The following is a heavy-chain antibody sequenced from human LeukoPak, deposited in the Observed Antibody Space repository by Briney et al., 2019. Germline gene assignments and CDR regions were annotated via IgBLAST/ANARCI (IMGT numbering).Heavy chain of an antibody. J-gene: IGHJ6*03. Sequence: ASVKVSCKASGYTFTGYYMHWVRQAPGQGLEWMGWINPNSGGTNYAQKFQGRVTMTRDTSISTAYMELSRLRSDDTAVYYCAREMGYCSSTSCYAYYYYYYMDVWGKGTTVTISS. D-gene: IGHD2-2*01. CDR2: INPNSGGT. CDR1: GYTFTGYY. V-gene: IGHV1-2*02. CDR3: AREMGYCSSTSCYAYYYYYYMDV.